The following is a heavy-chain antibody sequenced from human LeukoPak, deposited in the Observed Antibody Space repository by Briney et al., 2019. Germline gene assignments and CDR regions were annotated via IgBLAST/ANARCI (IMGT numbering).Heavy chain of an antibody. D-gene: IGHD3-10*01. J-gene: IGHJ5*02. CDR1: GGSISSYY. V-gene: IGHV4-59*12. CDR2: IYYSGST. CDR3: AGEWFGESLSFDP. Sequence: SETLSLTCTVSGGSISSYYWSWIRQPPGKGLEWIGYIYYSGSTNYNPSLKSRVTISVDTSKNQFSLKLSSVTAADTAVYYCAGEWFGESLSFDPWGQGTLVTVSS.